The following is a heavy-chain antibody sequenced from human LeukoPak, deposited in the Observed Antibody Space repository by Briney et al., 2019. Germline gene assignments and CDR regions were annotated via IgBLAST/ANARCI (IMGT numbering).Heavy chain of an antibody. Sequence: GGSLRLSCEASGFTFSSYAMSWVRQAPGQGLEWVSAISGSGGSTYYADSVKGRFTISRDNSKNTLYLQMNSLRAEDTAVYYCGRVGSLGYCSGGSCYYFDYWGQGTLVTVSS. V-gene: IGHV3-23*01. D-gene: IGHD2-15*01. J-gene: IGHJ4*02. CDR1: GFTFSSYA. CDR2: ISGSGGST. CDR3: GRVGSLGYCSGGSCYYFDY.